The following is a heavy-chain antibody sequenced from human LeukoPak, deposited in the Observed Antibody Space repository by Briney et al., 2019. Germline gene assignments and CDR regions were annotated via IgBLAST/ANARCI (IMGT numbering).Heavy chain of an antibody. Sequence: GGSLRLSCTASGLTLSNYWMIWVRQAPGKGLEWVANIRQDGDTRYYVDSVKGRFTISRDNAMNSLYLQMNSLRAEDTAIYYCARSLPYGTTWYGRSDFWGQGTLVTVSS. V-gene: IGHV3-7*03. CDR1: GLTLSNYW. CDR3: ARSLPYGTTWYGRSDF. CDR2: IRQDGDTR. J-gene: IGHJ4*02. D-gene: IGHD6-13*01.